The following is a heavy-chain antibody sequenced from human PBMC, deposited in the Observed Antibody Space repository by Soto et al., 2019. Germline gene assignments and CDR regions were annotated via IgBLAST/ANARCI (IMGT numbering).Heavy chain of an antibody. V-gene: IGHV3-7*01. CDR3: TSGPLGAAHY. Sequence: EVQLVESGGGLVQPGGSLRLSCAASGFTFSSYYMTWVRQAPGKGLEWVANIKTDGSKKFYVDSAKGRFTISRDNAKNSLFLQIDSLRVEDTAVYYCTSGPLGAAHYGGQGTLVSVSS. CDR2: IKTDGSKK. D-gene: IGHD6-25*01. J-gene: IGHJ4*02. CDR1: GFTFSSYY.